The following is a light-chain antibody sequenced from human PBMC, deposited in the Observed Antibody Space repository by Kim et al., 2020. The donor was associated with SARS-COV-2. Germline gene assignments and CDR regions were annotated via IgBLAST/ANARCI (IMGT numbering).Light chain of an antibody. CDR3: AAWDDSLNGYV. CDR1: INNIGSYNY. V-gene: IGLV2-8*01. J-gene: IGLJ1*01. Sequence: QSALTQPPSASGSPGQSVTISCTGTINNIGSYNYVSWYQQHPGKAPKLIIYEVTKRPSGVPDRFSGSKSGTSASLAISGLQSEDEADYYCAAWDDSLNGYVFGTGTKVTVL. CDR2: EVT.